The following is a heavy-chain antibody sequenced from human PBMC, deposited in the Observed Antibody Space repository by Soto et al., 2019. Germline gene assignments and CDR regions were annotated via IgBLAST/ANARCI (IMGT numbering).Heavy chain of an antibody. CDR1: GFTFSSYG. Sequence: GGSLRLSCAASGFTFSSYGMHWVRQAPGKGLEWVAVIWYGGSNKYYADSVKGRFTISRDNSKNTLYLQMNSLRAEDTAVYYCARDYGHSYGFSYYYGMDVWGQGTTVTVSS. D-gene: IGHD5-18*01. V-gene: IGHV3-33*01. CDR2: IWYGGSNK. CDR3: ARDYGHSYGFSYYYGMDV. J-gene: IGHJ6*02.